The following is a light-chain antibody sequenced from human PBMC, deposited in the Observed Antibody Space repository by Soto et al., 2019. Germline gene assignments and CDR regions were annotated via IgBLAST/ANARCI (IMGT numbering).Light chain of an antibody. CDR2: GAS. CDR3: QQYGSSPLT. J-gene: IGKJ4*01. V-gene: IGKV3-20*01. Sequence: EIVLTQSPGTLSLSPGERATLSCRASESFVNTYLAWYQQKPGQAPRLLIYGASSRATGIPDRFSGSVSGTDYTLTISRLEPEDSAVYYCQQYGSSPLTFGGGTKVEIK. CDR1: ESFVNTY.